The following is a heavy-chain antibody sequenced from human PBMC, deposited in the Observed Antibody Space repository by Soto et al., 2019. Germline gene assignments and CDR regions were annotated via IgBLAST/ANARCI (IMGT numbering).Heavy chain of an antibody. V-gene: IGHV3-23*01. J-gene: IGHJ6*02. D-gene: IGHD2-15*01. CDR1: GFTFSSYA. CDR3: AKMGGGGVAASHYYGMEV. CDR2: ISGSGGST. Sequence: GGSLRLSCAASGFTFSSYAMSWVRQAPGKGLEWVSAISGSGGSTYYADSVKGRFTISRDNSKNTLYLQMNSLRAEDTAVYYCAKMGGGGVAASHYYGMEVWGQGTTVTVSS.